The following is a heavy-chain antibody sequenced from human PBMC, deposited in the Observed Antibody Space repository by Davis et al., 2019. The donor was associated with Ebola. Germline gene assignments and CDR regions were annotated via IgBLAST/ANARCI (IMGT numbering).Heavy chain of an antibody. J-gene: IGHJ5*02. CDR2: IIPILGIA. CDR1: GGTFSSYA. CDR3: ARDTGRWFDP. Sequence: SVKVSCKASGGTFSSYAISWVRQAPGQGLEWMGGIIPILGIANYAQKFQGRVTITADESTSTAYMELSSLRSEDTAVYYWARDTGRWFDPWGQGTLVTVSS. V-gene: IGHV1-69*10. D-gene: IGHD1-1*01.